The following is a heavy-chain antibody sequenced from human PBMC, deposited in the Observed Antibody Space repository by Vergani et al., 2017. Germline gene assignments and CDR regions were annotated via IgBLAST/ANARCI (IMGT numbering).Heavy chain of an antibody. CDR1: GFTFSSHA. J-gene: IGHJ4*02. CDR2: IKNTGDSP. CDR3: GRGSDNYN. Sequence: EVQLLQSEGAVVQPGGSLRLSCVASGFTFSSHAMSWVRQGHGQGLEWVSSIKNTGDSPHYADSVKGLFTISRDNSKNTLYLQMNSLRVEYTAVYYCGRGSDNYNWGQGTLVTVSS. V-gene: IGHV3-23*01. D-gene: IGHD5-24*01.